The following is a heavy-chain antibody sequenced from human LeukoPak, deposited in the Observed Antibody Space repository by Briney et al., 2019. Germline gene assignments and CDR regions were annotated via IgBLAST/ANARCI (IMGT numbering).Heavy chain of an antibody. V-gene: IGHV3-30*04. D-gene: IGHD2-15*01. J-gene: IGHJ6*02. CDR2: ISYDGSNK. CDR1: GFTFSSYA. Sequence: GGSLRLSCAASGFTFSSYAMHWVRQAPGKGLEWAAVISYDGSNKYYADSVKGRFTISRDNSKNTLYLQMNSLRAEDTAVYYCARGPADFCSGGSCYPPYYYGMDVWGQGTTVTVPS. CDR3: ARGPADFCSGGSCYPPYYYGMDV.